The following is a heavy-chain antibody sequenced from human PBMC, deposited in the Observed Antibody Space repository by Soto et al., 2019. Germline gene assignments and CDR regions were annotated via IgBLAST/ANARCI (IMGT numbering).Heavy chain of an antibody. V-gene: IGHV3-48*02. D-gene: IGHD3-9*01. CDR1: GFTFSSYS. CDR2: ISSSSSTI. J-gene: IGHJ6*02. CDR3: ASSQSARYFAWPVVWSLDHYYYYGMYV. Sequence: EVQLVESGGGLVQPGGSLRLSCAASGFTFSSYSMNWVRQAPGKGLEWVSYISSSSSTIYYADSVKGRFTISRDNAKNSLYYQMSSLRDGVPDVYYCASSQSARYFAWPVVWSLDHYYYYGMYVWGHGTTVTVSS.